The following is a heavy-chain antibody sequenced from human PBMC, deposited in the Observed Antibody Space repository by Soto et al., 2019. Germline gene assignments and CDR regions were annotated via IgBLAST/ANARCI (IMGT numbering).Heavy chain of an antibody. CDR2: IWYDGSNE. CDR3: ARDRRGSGWYDYFDY. V-gene: IGHV3-33*01. Sequence: QVPLVESGGGVVQPGRSLRLSCAASGFTFNSYGMHWVRQAPGKGLEWVAVIWYDGSNENYADSVKGRFTISRDNSKNTLYLQMNSLRAEDTALYYCARDRRGSGWYDYFDYWGQGTLVTVSS. D-gene: IGHD6-19*01. CDR1: GFTFNSYG. J-gene: IGHJ4*02.